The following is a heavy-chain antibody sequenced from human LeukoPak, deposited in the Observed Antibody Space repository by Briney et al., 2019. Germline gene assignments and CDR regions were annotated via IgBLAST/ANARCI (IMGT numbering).Heavy chain of an antibody. J-gene: IGHJ4*02. Sequence: PGGSLRLSCVASGFTFSNYWMSWVRQAPGKGLEWVANVKPDESEKYYGDSVKGRFTISRDNAKNSLYLQMHSLRVDDTAVYYCVTHEVTVITRSTFDYWGQGTQLTVSS. CDR1: GFTFSNYW. D-gene: IGHD4-23*01. CDR2: VKPDESEK. CDR3: VTHEVTVITRSTFDY. V-gene: IGHV3-7*01.